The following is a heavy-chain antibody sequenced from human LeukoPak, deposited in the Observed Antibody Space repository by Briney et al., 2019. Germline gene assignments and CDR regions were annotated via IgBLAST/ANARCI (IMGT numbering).Heavy chain of an antibody. CDR3: AKDVLRSYYDNSGYFDY. CDR2: ISGGGVSI. D-gene: IGHD3-22*01. V-gene: IGHV3-23*01. Sequence: GGSLRLSCAASGFTFSSYGMNWVRQAPGKGLEWVSLISGGGVSINYADSVRGRFTISRDNSKNTLFLQMNGLRAEDTAVYYCAKDVLRSYYDNSGYFDYWGQGTRVTVSS. CDR1: GFTFSSYG. J-gene: IGHJ4*02.